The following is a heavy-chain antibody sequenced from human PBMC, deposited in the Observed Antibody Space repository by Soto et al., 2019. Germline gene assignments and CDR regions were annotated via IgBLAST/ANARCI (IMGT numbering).Heavy chain of an antibody. J-gene: IGHJ5*02. CDR1: GGSMYGGTSY. CDR2: VYYSGTT. V-gene: IGHV4-39*01. Sequence: KTSETLSLTCTVSGGSMYGGTSYWGWIRQPPGKGLEWIGVVYYSGTTYYNTSLESRVTISIDMSKDQFSLTLSSVTAADTAVYYCAKCADNWFDPWGPGTLVTVSS. CDR3: AKCADNWFDP.